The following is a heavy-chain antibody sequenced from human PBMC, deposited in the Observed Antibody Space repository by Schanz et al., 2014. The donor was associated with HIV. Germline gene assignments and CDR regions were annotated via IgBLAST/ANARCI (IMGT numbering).Heavy chain of an antibody. Sequence: EVQLVESGGGLVQPGGSLRLSCVASGVTFSNYWMTWVRHVSGKGLEWVANIKQDGTEMYYVDSVKGRFTISRDNSKNTLYLQMNSLRAEDTAVYYCALSRPSGYGGSWYFDLWGRGTLVAVSS. V-gene: IGHV3-7*03. CDR2: IKQDGTEM. CDR1: GVTFSNYW. CDR3: ALSRPSGYGGSWYFDL. D-gene: IGHD2-15*01. J-gene: IGHJ2*01.